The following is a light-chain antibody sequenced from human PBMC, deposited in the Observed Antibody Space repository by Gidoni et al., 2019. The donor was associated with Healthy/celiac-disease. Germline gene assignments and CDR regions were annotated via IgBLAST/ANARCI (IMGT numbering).Light chain of an antibody. J-gene: IGKJ4*01. V-gene: IGKV1-9*01. CDR1: QGISSY. CDR2: AAS. Sequence: DIQLTQSPSFLSASVGDRVTITCRASQGISSYLAWYQQKPGKAPKLLIYAASTLQSGVPSRFIGSGSGTEFTLTISSLQPEDFATYYCQQLNSYPLTFGGXTKVEIK. CDR3: QQLNSYPLT.